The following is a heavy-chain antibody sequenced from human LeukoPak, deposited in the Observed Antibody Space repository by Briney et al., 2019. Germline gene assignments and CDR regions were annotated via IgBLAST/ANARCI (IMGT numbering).Heavy chain of an antibody. CDR3: ARAAPRGVINPADY. CDR2: IYYSGST. Sequence: SETLSLTCTVSGGSISSGGYYWSWIRQHPGKGLEWIGYIYYSGSTYYNPSLKSRVTISVDTSKNQFSLKLSSVTAADTAVYYCARAAPRGVINPADYWGQGTLVTVSS. V-gene: IGHV4-31*03. CDR1: GGSISSGGYY. J-gene: IGHJ4*02. D-gene: IGHD3-10*01.